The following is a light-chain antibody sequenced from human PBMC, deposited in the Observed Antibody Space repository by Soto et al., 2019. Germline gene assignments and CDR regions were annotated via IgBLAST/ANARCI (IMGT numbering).Light chain of an antibody. Sequence: QSALTQPASVSGSPGQSITISCTGTSSDVGSYNLVSWYQQHPGKAPKLMIYEGSKRPSGVSNRFSGSKSGNTASLTISWLQAEDEADYYCFSYAGSSTDVFGTGTKVTVL. V-gene: IGLV2-23*01. CDR1: SSDVGSYNL. CDR3: FSYAGSSTDV. J-gene: IGLJ1*01. CDR2: EGS.